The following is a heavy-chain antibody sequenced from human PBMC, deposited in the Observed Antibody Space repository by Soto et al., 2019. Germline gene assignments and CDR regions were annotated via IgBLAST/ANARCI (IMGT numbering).Heavy chain of an antibody. D-gene: IGHD3-22*01. Sequence: SETLSLTCTVSGGDITSYCGSWIRQPVGEGLQWIGRVYSTGSTNYNPSLRSRVTMSVDTSQNQFFLRLSSVTAADTAVYYCARDEYYDSNKWFDHWGQGILVTVSS. CDR1: GGDITSYC. J-gene: IGHJ5*02. CDR3: ARDEYYDSNKWFDH. CDR2: VYSTGST. V-gene: IGHV4-4*07.